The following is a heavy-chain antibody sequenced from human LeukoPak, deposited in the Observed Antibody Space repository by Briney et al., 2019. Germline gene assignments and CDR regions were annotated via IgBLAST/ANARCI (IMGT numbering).Heavy chain of an antibody. CDR1: GGSISSYY. Sequence: SETLSLTCTVSGGSISSYYWSWIRQPPGKGLEWIGYIYYSGSTNYNPSLKSRVTISVDTSKNQFSLKLSSVTAADTAVYYCARRSHTYDSSGYCYPTFDYWGQGTLVTVSS. CDR3: ARRSHTYDSSGYCYPTFDY. V-gene: IGHV4-59*01. CDR2: IYYSGST. J-gene: IGHJ4*02. D-gene: IGHD3-22*01.